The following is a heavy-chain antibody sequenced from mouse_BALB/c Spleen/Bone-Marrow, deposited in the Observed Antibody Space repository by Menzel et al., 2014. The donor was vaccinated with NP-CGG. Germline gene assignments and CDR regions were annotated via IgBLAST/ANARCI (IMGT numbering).Heavy chain of an antibody. CDR1: GFAFXRYD. Sequence: EVMLVESGGGLVKPGGSLKLSCAASGFAFXRYDMSWVRQTPEKRLEWVAYITNGGDNTYYPDTVKGRSTISRDNAKNTLYLQMSSLKSEDTAMYYCVRHKNYYAMDYWGQGTSVTVSS. CDR2: ITNGGDNT. J-gene: IGHJ4*01. V-gene: IGHV5-12-1*01. CDR3: VRHKNYYAMDY.